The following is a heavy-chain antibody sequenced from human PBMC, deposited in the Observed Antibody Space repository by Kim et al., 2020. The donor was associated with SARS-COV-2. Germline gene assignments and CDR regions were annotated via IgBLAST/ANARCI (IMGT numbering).Heavy chain of an antibody. V-gene: IGHV4-59*01. D-gene: IGHD3-10*01. J-gene: IGHJ4*02. CDR3: ARRRGLFGSGELDY. CDR1: GASTSGYF. Sequence: SETLSLTCTVSGASTSGYFWSWIRQPPGKGLEIIGYIRNDGRTTYNPPLDSRVTISADTSKNQISLTLSSVTDADTTMYYCARRRGLFGSGELDYWGQGILVTVSS. CDR2: IRNDGRT.